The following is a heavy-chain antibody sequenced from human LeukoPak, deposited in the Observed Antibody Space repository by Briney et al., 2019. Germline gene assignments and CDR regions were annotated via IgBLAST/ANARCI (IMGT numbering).Heavy chain of an antibody. CDR1: GGSISSSSCY. CDR3: ARETRGQTYFDY. D-gene: IGHD3-10*01. Sequence: SETLSLTCTVSGGSISSSSCYWGWIRQPPGKGLEWIGSIYYSGSTYYNPSLKSRVTISVDTSKNQFSLKLSSVTAADTAVYYCARETRGQTYFDYWGQGTLVTVSS. V-gene: IGHV4-39*01. CDR2: IYYSGST. J-gene: IGHJ4*02.